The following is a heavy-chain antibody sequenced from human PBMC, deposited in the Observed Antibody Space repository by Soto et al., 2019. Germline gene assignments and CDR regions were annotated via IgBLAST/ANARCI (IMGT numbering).Heavy chain of an antibody. CDR1: GYTFTSYD. J-gene: IGHJ6*03. Sequence: ASVKVSCKASGYTFTSYDINWVRQATGQGLEWMGWMNPNSGNTGYAQKFQGRVTMTRNTSISTAYMEPSSLRSEDTAVYYCARGIEYYYYLHVWGKATTVSVSS. CDR2: MNPNSGNT. CDR3: ARGIEYYYYLHV. V-gene: IGHV1-8*01.